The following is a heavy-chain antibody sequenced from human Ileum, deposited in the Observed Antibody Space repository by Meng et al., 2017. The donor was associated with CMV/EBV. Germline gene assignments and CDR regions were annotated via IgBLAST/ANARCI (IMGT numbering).Heavy chain of an antibody. Sequence: LSLACAASGFPFGAYYMTWVRQAPGKGLEWVSYITGSGDIIYYADSVKGRFTISRDNAKSSLYLEINSLRAEDTAVYYCARGNYGFDYWGQGTLVTVSS. CDR2: ITGSGDII. V-gene: IGHV3-11*01. J-gene: IGHJ4*02. CDR3: ARGNYGFDY. CDR1: GFPFGAYY. D-gene: IGHD4-17*01.